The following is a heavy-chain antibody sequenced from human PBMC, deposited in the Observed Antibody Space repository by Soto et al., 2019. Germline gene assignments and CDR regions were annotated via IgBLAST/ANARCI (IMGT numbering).Heavy chain of an antibody. CDR2: INHSGSA. V-gene: IGHV4-34*01. CDR1: GGSFTGYY. J-gene: IGHJ4*02. Sequence: QVQLQQWGAGLLKPSEPLSLTCAVYGGSFTGYYWTWLRQPPGKGLEWVGEINHSGSANYNPSLKSRVTRSVDTSKNQYSLKWSSVSAADTAVYYCARRNNYYDSSAYRDGVDYLDSWGKVNLVTVAS. D-gene: IGHD3-22*01. CDR3: ARRNNYYDSSAYRDGVDYLDS.